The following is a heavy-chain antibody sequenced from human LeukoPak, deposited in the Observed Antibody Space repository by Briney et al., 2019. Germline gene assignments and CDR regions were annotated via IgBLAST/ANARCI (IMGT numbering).Heavy chain of an antibody. Sequence: GGSLRLSCAASGFTLRAYPIAGVRQAPGRGLEGVSAINGIGGSTYYADSVKGRFTISRDNAKNSLYLQMNGLRAEDTAVYYCAELGITMIGGVWGKGTTVTISS. CDR2: INGIGGST. D-gene: IGHD3-10*02. CDR3: AELGITMIGGV. V-gene: IGHV3-48*03. J-gene: IGHJ6*04. CDR1: GFTLRAYP.